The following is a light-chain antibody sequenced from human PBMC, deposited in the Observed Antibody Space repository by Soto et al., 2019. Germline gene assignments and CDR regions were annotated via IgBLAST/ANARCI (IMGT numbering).Light chain of an antibody. CDR3: LQLNSYPLT. J-gene: IGKJ4*01. CDR1: QAISSY. V-gene: IGKV1-9*01. CDR2: AAS. Sequence: DIQLTQSPSFLSASVGDRVTITCRASQAISSYLDWYQRKPGKGPKLLIHAASTLQSGVPLRFSGSGSGTEFTLTISSLQPEDFATYYCLQLNSYPLTFGGGTKVDIK.